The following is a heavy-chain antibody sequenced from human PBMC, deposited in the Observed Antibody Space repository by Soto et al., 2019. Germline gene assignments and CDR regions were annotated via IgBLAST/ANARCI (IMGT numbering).Heavy chain of an antibody. J-gene: IGHJ2*01. D-gene: IGHD2-15*01. CDR1: GFTFSRYG. Sequence: QVQLVESGGGVVQPGRSLRLSCAASGFTFSRYGMHWVRQAPGKGLDWVAVISYDGSNEYYADSVKGRFTISRTNSKTTLTVQVTGTRAADTAVYHCPKDTDIDYLQHEWHFPHSGRRTMVPVS. CDR2: ISYDGSNE. V-gene: IGHV3-30*18. CDR3: PKDTDIDYLQHEWHFPH.